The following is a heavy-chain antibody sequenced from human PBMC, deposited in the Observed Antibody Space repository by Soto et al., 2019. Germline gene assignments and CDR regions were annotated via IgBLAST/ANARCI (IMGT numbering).Heavy chain of an antibody. Sequence: ASVKVSCKASGGSFNSYATSWVRQAPGQGLEWMGGIIPMSGIPNYAQKFKGRVTITADKSTNTVYLEVNNLTYDDTAVYYCTRRGRESANWFDPWGQGTQVTVSS. J-gene: IGHJ5*02. D-gene: IGHD3-10*01. CDR1: GGSFNSYA. CDR3: TRRGRESANWFDP. CDR2: IIPMSGIP. V-gene: IGHV1-69*10.